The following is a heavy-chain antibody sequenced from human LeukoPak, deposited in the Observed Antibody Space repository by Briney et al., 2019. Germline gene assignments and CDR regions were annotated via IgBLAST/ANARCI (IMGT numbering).Heavy chain of an antibody. Sequence: ASVKVSCKASGCTFTTYGVTWVRQAPGQGLEWMGWISPYNGDTNYAQNLQARVTLTTDTSTSTAYMGRRSLRSDDTAVYDCARDGAVAAVFDYWGQGTLVTVSS. CDR2: ISPYNGDT. V-gene: IGHV1-18*01. CDR3: ARDGAVAAVFDY. D-gene: IGHD6-19*01. CDR1: GCTFTTYG. J-gene: IGHJ4*02.